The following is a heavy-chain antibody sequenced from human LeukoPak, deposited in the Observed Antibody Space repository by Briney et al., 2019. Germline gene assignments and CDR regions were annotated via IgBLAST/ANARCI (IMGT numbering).Heavy chain of an antibody. V-gene: IGHV4-39*01. J-gene: IGHJ4*02. D-gene: IGHD3-16*01. CDR2: IYYSGNT. Sequence: SEILSLTCTFSGGSISSSSYYWGWIRQPPGKGLEWIGSIYYSGNTYYNPSLKSRVTISVDTSKNQFSLKLSSVTAADTAVYYCARRTSESWGYFDYWGQGTLVTVSS. CDR1: GGSISSSSYY. CDR3: ARRTSESWGYFDY.